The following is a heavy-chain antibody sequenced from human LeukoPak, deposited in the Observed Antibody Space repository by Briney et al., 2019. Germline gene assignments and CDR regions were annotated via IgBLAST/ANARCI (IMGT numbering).Heavy chain of an antibody. Sequence: PSETLSLTCTVSGGSISSGSYYWSWIRQPAGKGLEWIGRIYSSGSAEYNPSLESRVTMSVDTSKNQFSLKLSSVTAADTALYSCAREGAYRYGYGYDHYYMDVWGKGTTVTISS. CDR3: AREGAYRYGYGYDHYYMDV. D-gene: IGHD5-18*01. J-gene: IGHJ6*03. V-gene: IGHV4-61*02. CDR2: IYSSGSA. CDR1: GGSISSGSYY.